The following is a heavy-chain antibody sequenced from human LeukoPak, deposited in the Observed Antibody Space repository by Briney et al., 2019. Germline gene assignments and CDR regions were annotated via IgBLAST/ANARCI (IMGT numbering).Heavy chain of an antibody. J-gene: IGHJ4*02. CDR1: GGTFSSYA. V-gene: IGHV1-69*05. Sequence: SVKVSCKASGGTFSSYAISWVRQAPGQGLEWMGGIIPIFGTANYAQKFQGRVTIPTDESTSTAYMELSSLRSEDTAVNYCARVRFGDYGALDCWGQGTLVTVSS. CDR2: IIPIFGTA. CDR3: ARVRFGDYGALDC. D-gene: IGHD4-17*01.